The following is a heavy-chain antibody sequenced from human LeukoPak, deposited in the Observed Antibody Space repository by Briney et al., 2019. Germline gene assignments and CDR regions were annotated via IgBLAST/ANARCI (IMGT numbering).Heavy chain of an antibody. CDR1: GGSISSGGYS. CDR2: IYYSGST. D-gene: IGHD2-15*01. J-gene: IGHJ4*02. Sequence: SETLSLTCAVSGGSISSGGYSWSWIRQPPGKGLEWIGYIYYSGSTYYNPSLKSRVTISVDTSKNQFSLKLSSVTAADTAVYYCARSQLPLSGFDYWGQGTLVTVSS. CDR3: ARSQLPLSGFDY. V-gene: IGHV4-30-2*05.